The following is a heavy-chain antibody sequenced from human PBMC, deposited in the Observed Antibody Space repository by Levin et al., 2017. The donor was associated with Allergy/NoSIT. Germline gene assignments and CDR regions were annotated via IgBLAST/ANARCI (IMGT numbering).Heavy chain of an antibody. CDR3: ARDDSSGYYHYYYYYGMDG. V-gene: IGHV3-21*01. J-gene: IGHJ6*02. CDR2: ISSSSSYI. CDR1: GFTFSSYS. D-gene: IGHD3-22*01. Sequence: TGGSLRLSCAASGFTFSSYSMNWVRQAPGKGLEWVSSISSSSSYIYYADSVKGRFTISRDNAKNSLYLQMNSLRAEDTAVYYCARDDSSGYYHYYYYYGMDGWGQGTTVTVSS.